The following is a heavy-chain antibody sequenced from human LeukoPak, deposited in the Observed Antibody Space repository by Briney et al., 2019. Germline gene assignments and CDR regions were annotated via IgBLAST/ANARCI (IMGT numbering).Heavy chain of an antibody. CDR2: ISSSGSPI. CDR3: VLRGAVAAADF. Sequence: GGSLRLSCAASGFTFSSYEMNWVRQAPGKGLEWVSYISSSGSPIYYADSVEGRFTISRDNAKNSLYLQMNSLRAEDTAVHYCVLRGAVAAADFWGQGTLVTVSS. CDR1: GFTFSSYE. V-gene: IGHV3-48*03. J-gene: IGHJ4*02. D-gene: IGHD6-19*01.